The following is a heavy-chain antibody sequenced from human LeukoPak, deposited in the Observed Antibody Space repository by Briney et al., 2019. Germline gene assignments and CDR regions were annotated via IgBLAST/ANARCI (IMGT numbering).Heavy chain of an antibody. CDR3: ARGLCSGGSCYYDY. D-gene: IGHD2-15*01. Sequence: SQTLSLTCGVSGGSVTSGDYYWSWLRQPPGKGLEWIGSILYSGSTSYNPSLKSRGTILVDTSKSQFSLKLRSVTAADTALYYCARGLCSGGSCYYDYWGQGTLVTVSS. V-gene: IGHV4-30-4*01. CDR2: ILYSGST. CDR1: GGSVTSGDYY. J-gene: IGHJ4*02.